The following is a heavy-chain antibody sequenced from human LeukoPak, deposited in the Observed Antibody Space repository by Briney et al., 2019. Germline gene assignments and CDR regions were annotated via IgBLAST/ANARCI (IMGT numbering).Heavy chain of an antibody. V-gene: IGHV3-72*01. CDR1: GFTFSLHY. Sequence: AGGSLRLSCEAPGFTFSLHYMDWVREAPGKGVEWVGRTRNKANSYSTESAASVKGRFTISRDDSNNSLYLQMNSLKTEDTAVYYCTTGETGTMDYWGQGTLVTVSS. CDR2: TRNKANSYST. J-gene: IGHJ4*02. D-gene: IGHD1-7*01. CDR3: TTGETGTMDY.